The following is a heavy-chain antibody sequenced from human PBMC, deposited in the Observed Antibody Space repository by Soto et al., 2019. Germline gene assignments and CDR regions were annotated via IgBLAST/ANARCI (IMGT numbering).Heavy chain of an antibody. D-gene: IGHD3-9*01. CDR1: GFTFSTYT. V-gene: IGHV3-23*01. CDR2: INAPGSPT. Sequence: GGSLRLSCAASGFTFSTYTMNWVRQAPGKGLEWVSGINAPGSPTYYAASVKGRFTVSRDNSKKMLFLQMNSLRDEDTAVYYCAKDRHPDGIWTFDSRGPRSLVTVSS. CDR3: AKDRHPDGIWTFDS. J-gene: IGHJ4*02.